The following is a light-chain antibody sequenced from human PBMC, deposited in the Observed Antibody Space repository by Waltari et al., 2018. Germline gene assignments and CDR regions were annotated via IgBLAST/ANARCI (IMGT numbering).Light chain of an antibody. J-gene: IGLJ3*02. CDR1: SSDVGGNNH. CDR3: NSYTSGRTWV. CDR2: DVN. Sequence: QSALTQPASVSGSPGQSIIISCTGTSSDVGGNNHVSWFLHHPGKAPKLMIHDVNERPSGVSSRFSGSKSGNTAPLTISGLQAEDEAIYYCNSYTSGRTWVFGGGTRLTVL. V-gene: IGLV2-14*03.